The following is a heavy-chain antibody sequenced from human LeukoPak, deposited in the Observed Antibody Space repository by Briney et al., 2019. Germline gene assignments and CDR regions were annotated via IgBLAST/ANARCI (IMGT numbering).Heavy chain of an antibody. V-gene: IGHV3-15*01. Sequence: PGGSLRLSCAASGFTFSHAWMTWVRQAPGKGLEWVGRIKSKTDGGTTDYAAPVKGRFTISRDDLKNTLYLQMNSLKTEDTAVYYCTTARYYGYIWGTSRLIDCWGQGTLVTVSS. J-gene: IGHJ4*02. CDR1: GFTFSHAW. D-gene: IGHD3-16*02. CDR3: TTARYYGYIWGTSRLIDC. CDR2: IKSKTDGGTT.